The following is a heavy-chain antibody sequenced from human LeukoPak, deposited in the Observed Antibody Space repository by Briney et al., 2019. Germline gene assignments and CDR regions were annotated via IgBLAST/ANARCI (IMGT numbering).Heavy chain of an antibody. CDR2: ISGSGGST. D-gene: IGHD6-13*01. J-gene: IGHJ3*02. Sequence: GGSLRLSCAASGFTFSSYAMNWVRQAPGQGLEWVSAISGSGGSTYYADSVKGRFTISRDNSKNTLYLQMGSLRTEDMAVYYCARVAAVGTAAFDIWGQGTMVTVSS. CDR3: ARVAAVGTAAFDI. V-gene: IGHV3-23*01. CDR1: GFTFSSYA.